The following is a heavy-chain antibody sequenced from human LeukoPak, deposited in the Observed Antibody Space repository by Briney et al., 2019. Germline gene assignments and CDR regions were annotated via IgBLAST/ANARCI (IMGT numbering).Heavy chain of an antibody. CDR2: TYYRSKWYN. Sequence: SQTLSLTCAISGDSVSSNSAAWSWIRLSPSRGLEWLGRTYYRSKWYNDYAVSVRSRITINPDTYTNLFSLLLMSVTPEDAAEYYCATTVETGDAFDIWGPGTRVTVSS. J-gene: IGHJ3*02. CDR1: GDSVSSNSAA. D-gene: IGHD1-1*01. CDR3: ATTVETGDAFDI. V-gene: IGHV6-1*01.